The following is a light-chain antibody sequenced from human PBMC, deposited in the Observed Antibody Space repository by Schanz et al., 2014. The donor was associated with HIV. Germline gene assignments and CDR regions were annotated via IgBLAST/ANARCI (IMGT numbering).Light chain of an antibody. CDR2: GAS. J-gene: IGKJ4*01. CDR1: ESVSSPY. Sequence: EIVLTQSPDTLSLSPGERATLSCRASESVSSPYLAWYQQKPGLAPRLLIYGASSRATGIPDRISGRGSGSDFTLTISRLEPEDFAVYYCQYFGNSGGTFGGGTKVEIK. V-gene: IGKV3-20*01. CDR3: QYFGNSGGT.